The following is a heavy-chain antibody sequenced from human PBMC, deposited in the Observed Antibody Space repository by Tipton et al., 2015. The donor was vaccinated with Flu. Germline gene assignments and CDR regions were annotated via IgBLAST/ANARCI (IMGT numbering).Heavy chain of an antibody. CDR2: ISGYNGDT. V-gene: IGHV1-18*01. D-gene: IGHD3-10*01. CDR3: ARLEIRGGETPTGY. J-gene: IGHJ4*02. CDR1: GYNFNNYG. Sequence: QLVQSGPEVKKPGASLKVSCRAVGYNFNNYGINWVRQAPGQGLEWMGWISGYNGDTNYAQKFLGRVSMTTDPSTSTGYMELGSLTSDDTAVYYCARLEIRGGETPTGYWGQGTLVIVSS.